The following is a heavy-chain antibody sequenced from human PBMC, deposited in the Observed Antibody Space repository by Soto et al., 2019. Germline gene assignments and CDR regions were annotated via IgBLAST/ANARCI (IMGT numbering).Heavy chain of an antibody. D-gene: IGHD3-22*01. CDR1: GGSISSYY. CDR2: IYYSGST. CDR3: ARAKTTMIIPENF. J-gene: IGHJ4*02. V-gene: IGHV4-59*01. Sequence: SETLSLTCTVSGGSISSYYWTWIRQPPGKGLEWIGYIYYSGSTNYSPSLKSRVTISLDPSKNQFSLNLSSVTAADTAIYYCARAKTTMIIPENFWGQGTLVTVSS.